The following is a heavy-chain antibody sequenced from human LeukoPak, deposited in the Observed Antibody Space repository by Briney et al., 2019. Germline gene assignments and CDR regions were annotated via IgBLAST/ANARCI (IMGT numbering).Heavy chain of an antibody. Sequence: GGSLRLSCEASGFTFSSYDTHWVRQAPGKGLQWVAVIRYDGSKYYGESVKGRFTISRDNSKDTLYLQMDSLRVEDTAVYYCAKRGSGYDYGSLDYWGQGSLVTASS. V-gene: IGHV3-30*18. D-gene: IGHD5-12*01. CDR3: AKRGSGYDYGSLDY. CDR2: IRYDGSK. J-gene: IGHJ4*02. CDR1: GFTFSSYD.